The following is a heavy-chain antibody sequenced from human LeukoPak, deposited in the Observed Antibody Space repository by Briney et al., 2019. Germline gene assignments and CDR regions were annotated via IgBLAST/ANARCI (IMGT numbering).Heavy chain of an antibody. J-gene: IGHJ4*02. V-gene: IGHV3-21*01. Sequence: PGGSLRLSCAASGFTFSSFGMNWVRQAPGKGLEWVSSISSSSSYIYYADSVKGRFTISRDNAKNSLYPQMNSLRAEDTAMYYCARAQPLGYFDYWGQGTLVTVSS. D-gene: IGHD7-27*01. CDR1: GFTFSSFG. CDR2: ISSSSSYI. CDR3: ARAQPLGYFDY.